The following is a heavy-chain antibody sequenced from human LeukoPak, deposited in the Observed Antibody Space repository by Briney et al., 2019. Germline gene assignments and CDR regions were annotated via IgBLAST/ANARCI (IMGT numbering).Heavy chain of an antibody. J-gene: IGHJ4*02. CDR2: INPNSGGT. V-gene: IGHV1-2*02. D-gene: IGHD5-18*01. CDR3: VRDPGSGYSFLYYFDY. Sequence: ASVKVSCKASGYTFTSYYMHWVRQAPGQGLEWMGWINPNSGGTNYAQKFQGRVTVTRDTSISTAYMELSRLRSDDTAVYYCVRDPGSGYSFLYYFDYWGQGTLVTVSS. CDR1: GYTFTSYY.